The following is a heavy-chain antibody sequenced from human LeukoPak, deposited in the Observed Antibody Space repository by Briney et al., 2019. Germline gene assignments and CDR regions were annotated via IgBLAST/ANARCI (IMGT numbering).Heavy chain of an antibody. V-gene: IGHV3-48*04. CDR1: GFPFSDYS. D-gene: IGHD1-1*01. J-gene: IGHJ4*02. CDR3: VRDHNCGFDN. CDR2: IGIDSGNT. Sequence: PGGSLRLSCTASGFPFSDYSMDWVRQAPGKGLEWISYIGIDSGNTKYADSVRGRFTVSADNAKNSLFLQMNSLRVEDRAVYYCVRDHNCGFDNWGQGTLVSVSS.